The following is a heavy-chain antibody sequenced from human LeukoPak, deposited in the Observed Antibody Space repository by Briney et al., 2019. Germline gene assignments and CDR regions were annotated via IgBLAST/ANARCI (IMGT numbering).Heavy chain of an antibody. J-gene: IGHJ6*03. Sequence: ASVTVSCTASGYTFTGYYMHWVRQAPGQGLEWMGWINPISGGPNYAQKFQGRVTMTRDTSISTAYMELSRLRSDDTAVYFCARGPMSVNYYYYMDIWGKGTTVTISS. V-gene: IGHV1-2*02. CDR3: ARGPMSVNYYYYMDI. CDR2: INPISGGP. CDR1: GYTFTGYY.